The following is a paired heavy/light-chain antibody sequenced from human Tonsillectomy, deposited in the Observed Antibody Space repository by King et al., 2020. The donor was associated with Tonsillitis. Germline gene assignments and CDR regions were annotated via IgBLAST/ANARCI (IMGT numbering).Light chain of an antibody. Sequence: DIVMTQSPDSLAVSLGERATINCKSSQSVLYSSNNKNYLAWYQQKAGQPPKLLFYWASTRESGVPDRFSGSGSGTDFTLTISSLQAEDVAVYYCQQYYDIPRTFGQGTKVEIK. V-gene: IGKV4-1*01. CDR1: QSVLYSSNNKNY. CDR2: WAS. J-gene: IGKJ1*01. CDR3: QQYYDIPRT.
Heavy chain of an antibody. CDR3: ATLDADNGDNNTPLGYYYMDV. CDR2: IIPMFGAA. J-gene: IGHJ6*03. Sequence: QVQLVQSGAEVKKPGSSMKVSCKASGGTFRTYAISWVRQAPGQGLEWMGGIIPMFGAANYAQRFQGRVTITADKSTSTAYMELTSLTFEDTAVYYCATLDADNGDNNTPLGYYYMDVWGKGTTVTVS. V-gene: IGHV1-69*06. CDR1: GGTFRTYA. D-gene: IGHD4-17*01.